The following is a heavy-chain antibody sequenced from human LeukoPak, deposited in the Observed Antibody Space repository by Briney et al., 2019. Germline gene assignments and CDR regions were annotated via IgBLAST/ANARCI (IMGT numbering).Heavy chain of an antibody. CDR2: IWYDGSNK. J-gene: IGHJ4*02. Sequence: GGSLRLSCAVSGFTFSSYGMHWVRQAPGKGLEWVAVIWYDGSNKYYADSVKGRFTISRDNSKNTLYLQMNSLRAEDTAVYYCAKGDCSSTSCSLRPIDYWGQGTLVTVSS. CDR1: GFTFSSYG. V-gene: IGHV3-33*06. D-gene: IGHD2-2*01. CDR3: AKGDCSSTSCSLRPIDY.